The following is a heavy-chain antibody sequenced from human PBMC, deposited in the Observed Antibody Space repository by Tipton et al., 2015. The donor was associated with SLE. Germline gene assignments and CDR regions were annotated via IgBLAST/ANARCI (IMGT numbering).Heavy chain of an antibody. CDR2: IYSNGNT. CDR3: ARGYYESNGYYSFDY. CDR1: GVSIGSSSHY. D-gene: IGHD3-22*01. V-gene: IGHV4-39*07. Sequence: LRLSCAVSGVSIGSSSHYWGWIRQPPGKGLEWIGSIYSNGNTYYNTSLRSRVTISLDRSNNQFSLKLSSMTAADTAVYHCARGYYESNGYYSFDYWGLGALVTVSS. J-gene: IGHJ4*02.